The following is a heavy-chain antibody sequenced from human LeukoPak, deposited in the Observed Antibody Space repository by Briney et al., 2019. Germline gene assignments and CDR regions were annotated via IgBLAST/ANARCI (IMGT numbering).Heavy chain of an antibody. J-gene: IGHJ4*02. Sequence: PGGSLRLSCAASGLTFSSYSMNWVRQPPGKGLEWIGYIYYSASTNYNPSLKSRVTISVDTSKNQFSLKLSSVTAADTAVYYCARRYDSSGYYNQGVFDYWGQGTLVTVSS. CDR2: IYYSAST. CDR3: ARRYDSSGYYNQGVFDY. CDR1: GLTFSSYS. D-gene: IGHD3-22*01. V-gene: IGHV4-59*08.